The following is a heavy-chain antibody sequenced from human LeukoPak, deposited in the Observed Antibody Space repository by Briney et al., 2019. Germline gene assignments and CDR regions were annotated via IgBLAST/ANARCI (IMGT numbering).Heavy chain of an antibody. Sequence: PGGSLRLSCAASGFTVSSNYMSWVRQAPGKGLEWVSVIYSGGSTYYADSVKGRFTISRDNSKNTLYLQMNSLRAEDTAVYYCARNRRGYGDSFYWYFDLWGRGTLVTVSS. V-gene: IGHV3-66*01. CDR3: ARNRRGYGDSFYWYFDL. CDR2: IYSGGST. CDR1: GFTVSSNY. J-gene: IGHJ2*01. D-gene: IGHD4-17*01.